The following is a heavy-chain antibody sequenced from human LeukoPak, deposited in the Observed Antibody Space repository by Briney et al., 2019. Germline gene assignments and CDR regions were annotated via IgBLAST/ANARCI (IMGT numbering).Heavy chain of an antibody. CDR2: IYHSGST. CDR1: GGSISSGGYS. J-gene: IGHJ3*02. D-gene: IGHD3-9*01. V-gene: IGHV4-30-2*01. CDR3: ARDRLNYDILTGYSRDAFGS. Sequence: SQTLSLTCAVSGGSISSGGYSWSWIRQPPGKGLEWIGYIYHSGSTYYNPSFKSRVTISVDRSKNQFSLKLSSVTAADTAVYYCARDRLNYDILTGYSRDAFGSWGQGTMVTVSS.